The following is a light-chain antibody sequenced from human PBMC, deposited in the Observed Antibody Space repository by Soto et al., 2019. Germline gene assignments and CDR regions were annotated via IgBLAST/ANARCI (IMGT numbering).Light chain of an antibody. CDR1: SSDVGGYKY. J-gene: IGLJ3*02. CDR2: EVT. V-gene: IGLV2-8*01. Sequence: QSALTQPPSASGSPGQSVTISCTGTSSDVGGYKYVSWFQQHPGKAPKLMIYEVTKRPSGVPDRFSGSKSGNTASLTVSGLQAEDEADYYCNSYAGSNIVVFGGGTKLTVL. CDR3: NSYAGSNIVV.